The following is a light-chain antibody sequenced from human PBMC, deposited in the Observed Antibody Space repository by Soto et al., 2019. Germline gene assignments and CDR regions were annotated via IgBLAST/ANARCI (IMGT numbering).Light chain of an antibody. Sequence: EIVLTQSPGTLSLSPGERVTLSCRASQSVTRSFLAWYQQKPGQAPRLLIYGASSRATGIPDRSSGSGSGTDFTRTISRLEPEDFAVYYCHQYGSSPKAFGPGTKVDIK. V-gene: IGKV3-20*01. CDR1: QSVTRSF. J-gene: IGKJ3*01. CDR3: HQYGSSPKA. CDR2: GAS.